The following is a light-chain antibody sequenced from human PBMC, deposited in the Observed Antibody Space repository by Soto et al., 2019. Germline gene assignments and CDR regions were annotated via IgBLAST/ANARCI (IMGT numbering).Light chain of an antibody. J-gene: IGLJ1*01. CDR2: EVT. CDR1: SSDVGGYNY. V-gene: IGLV2-14*01. CDR3: SSYSITSIRSV. Sequence: QSVLIQPASVSGSRGQSITISCTGASSDVGGYNYVSWYQQFPGRAPKVMIYEVTNRPSGVSNRFSGSKSGNTASLTISGLQAEDEADYFCSSYSITSIRSVFGTGTKLTVL.